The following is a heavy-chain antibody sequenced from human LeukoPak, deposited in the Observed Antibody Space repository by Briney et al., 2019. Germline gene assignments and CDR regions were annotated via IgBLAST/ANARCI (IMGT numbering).Heavy chain of an antibody. CDR1: GGSISSYY. V-gene: IGHV4-39*01. Sequence: PSETLSLTCTVSGGSISSYYWGWIRQPPGKGLEWIGSIYYSGSTYYNPSLKSRVTISVDTSKNQFSLKLSSVTAADTAVYYCARHEEYGSGWPDYWGQGTLVTVSS. CDR3: ARHEEYGSGWPDY. J-gene: IGHJ4*02. D-gene: IGHD6-19*01. CDR2: IYYSGST.